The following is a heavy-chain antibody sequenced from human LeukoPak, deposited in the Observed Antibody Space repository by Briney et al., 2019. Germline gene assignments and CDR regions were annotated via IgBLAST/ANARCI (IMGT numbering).Heavy chain of an antibody. D-gene: IGHD2-21*02. V-gene: IGHV3-66*01. J-gene: IGHJ4*02. Sequence: SGGPLRLSCAASGFSISHYYMTWVRQTPGKGLDWVSVIYTGGGTNYGDSVKGRFTISRDNSKNTLYLQMNSLRADDTAIYYCARGQAYCGADCYSDWGQGTLVTVSS. CDR3: ARGQAYCGADCYSD. CDR2: IYTGGGT. CDR1: GFSISHYY.